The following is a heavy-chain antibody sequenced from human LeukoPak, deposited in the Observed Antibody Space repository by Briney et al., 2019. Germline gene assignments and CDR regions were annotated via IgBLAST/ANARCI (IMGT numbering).Heavy chain of an antibody. CDR2: INHSGST. J-gene: IGHJ4*02. V-gene: IGHV4-34*01. Sequence: PSETLSLTCAVYGGSFSGYYWSWIRQPPGKGLEWIGEINHSGSTNYNPSLKSRVTISVDTSKNQFSLKLSSVTAADTAVYYCARDFLGDSSGWYYFDYWGQGTLVTVSS. D-gene: IGHD6-19*01. CDR3: ARDFLGDSSGWYYFDY. CDR1: GGSFSGYY.